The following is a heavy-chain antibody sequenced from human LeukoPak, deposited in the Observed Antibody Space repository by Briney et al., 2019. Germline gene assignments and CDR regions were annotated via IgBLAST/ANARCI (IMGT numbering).Heavy chain of an antibody. V-gene: IGHV3-23*01. Sequence: GGSLRLSCAASGFTFSSYAMKWVRQAPGKGLEWVSGISGDAGNTYYAGSVKGRFTISRDNSKNTLYLQMSSLRAEDTAVYYCARGFREYTSGWYYFDYWGQGTLVTVSS. CDR2: ISGDAGNT. J-gene: IGHJ4*02. D-gene: IGHD6-19*01. CDR1: GFTFSSYA. CDR3: ARGFREYTSGWYYFDY.